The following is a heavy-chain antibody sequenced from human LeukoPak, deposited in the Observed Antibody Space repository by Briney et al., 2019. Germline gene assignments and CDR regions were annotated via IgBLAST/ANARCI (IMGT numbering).Heavy chain of an antibody. CDR3: ARDFIVVVPAANYFDY. CDR2: ISSSSSYI. Sequence: GGSLRLSCAASGFTFSSYSMNWVRQAPGKGLEWVSSISSSSSYIYYADSVKGRFTISRDNAKNSLYLQMNSLRAEDTAVYYCARDFIVVVPAANYFDYWGQGTLVTVSS. D-gene: IGHD2-2*01. J-gene: IGHJ4*02. V-gene: IGHV3-21*01. CDR1: GFTFSSYS.